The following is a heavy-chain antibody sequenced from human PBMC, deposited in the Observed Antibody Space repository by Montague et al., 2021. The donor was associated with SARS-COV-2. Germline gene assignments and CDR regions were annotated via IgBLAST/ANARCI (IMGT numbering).Heavy chain of an antibody. CDR2: INHSANT. D-gene: IGHD3-10*01. J-gene: IGHJ6*02. CDR1: GGSLSGYY. Sequence: SXTLSLTCAVHGGSLSGYYWSWIRQPPEKGLEWIGEINHSANTKYNPSLKSPVTISIDTSKNQFSLKMTSVTAADTATYYCASGIYPSGSYYNRYYYGLNIGGPGTTVIVSS. V-gene: IGHV4-34*01. CDR3: ASGIYPSGSYYNRYYYGLNI.